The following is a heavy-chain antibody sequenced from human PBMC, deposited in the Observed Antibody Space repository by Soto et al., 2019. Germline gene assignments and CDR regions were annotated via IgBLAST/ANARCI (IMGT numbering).Heavy chain of an antibody. CDR3: AREGIAAAGPLDT. D-gene: IGHD6-13*01. V-gene: IGHV3-33*01. J-gene: IGHJ4*02. CDR1: GLIFRTYA. CDR2: ISFDGSEK. Sequence: QVQLEESGGGVVQPGGSLRLSCAASGLIFRTYAMHWVRQAPDKGLEWVAVISFDGSEKYYADSVKGRFTISRDNSNNTLFLLLSSLRPDDTAVYYCAREGIAAAGPLDTWGQGTLVTVSS.